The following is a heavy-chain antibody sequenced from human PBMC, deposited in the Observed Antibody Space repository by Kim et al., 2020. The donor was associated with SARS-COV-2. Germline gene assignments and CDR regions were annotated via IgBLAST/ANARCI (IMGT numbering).Heavy chain of an antibody. CDR3: VRDGGGTTGTYYFDY. CDR2: INPNSGGT. Sequence: ASVKVSCKASGYTFTGYYMHWVRQAPGQGLEWMGLINPNSGGTNYAQKFQGWVTMTRDTSISTAYMELSRLRSDDTAVYYCVRDGGGTTGTYYFDYWGQGTLVTVSS. D-gene: IGHD1-1*01. J-gene: IGHJ4*02. CDR1: GYTFTGYY. V-gene: IGHV1-2*04.